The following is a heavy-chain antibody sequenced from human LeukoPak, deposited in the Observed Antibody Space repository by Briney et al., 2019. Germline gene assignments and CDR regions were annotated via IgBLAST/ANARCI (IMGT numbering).Heavy chain of an antibody. CDR3: ARGSNRPRGWFDP. Sequence: ASVKVSCKASGYTFTSYAMHWVRQAPGQRLEWMGWINAGNGNTKYSQEFQGRVTITRDTSASTAYMELSSLRSEDMAVYYCARGSNRPRGWFDPWGQGTLVTVSS. D-gene: IGHD2/OR15-2a*01. CDR1: GYTFTSYA. CDR2: INAGNGNT. V-gene: IGHV1-3*03. J-gene: IGHJ5*02.